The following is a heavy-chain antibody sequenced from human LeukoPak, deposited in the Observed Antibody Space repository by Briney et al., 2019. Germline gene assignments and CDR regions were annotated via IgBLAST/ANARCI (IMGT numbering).Heavy chain of an antibody. CDR1: GYTFTGYY. CDR2: INPNHGDT. J-gene: IGHJ4*02. CDR3: ARESRFVQLWLSLPRVAMAFDY. D-gene: IGHD5-18*01. V-gene: IGHV1-2*02. Sequence: ASVKVSCKASGYTFTGYYMHWVRQAPGQGLEWMGWINPNHGDTNYAQKFQDRVSMTRDTSISTAYMHLSRLRSADTAVYYCARESRFVQLWLSLPRVAMAFDYWGQGTLVTVSS.